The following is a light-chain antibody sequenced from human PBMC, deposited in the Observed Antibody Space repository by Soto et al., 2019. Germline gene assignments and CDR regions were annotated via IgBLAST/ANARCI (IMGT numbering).Light chain of an antibody. V-gene: IGKV1-5*01. CDR1: QSVSGW. J-gene: IGKJ3*01. CDR2: DAS. CDR3: QQFNNWPVT. Sequence: DIQMTQSPSTLSGSVGDTVTVTCRASQSVSGWLAWYQQKPGKPPKLLIYDASTLQSGVPSRFSGTASGTDFTLTINSLQPEDFATYYCQQFNNWPVTFGPGTKVDIK.